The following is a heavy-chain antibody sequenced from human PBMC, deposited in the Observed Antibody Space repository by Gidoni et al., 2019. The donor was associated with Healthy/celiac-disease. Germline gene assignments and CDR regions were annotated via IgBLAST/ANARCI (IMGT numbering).Heavy chain of an antibody. CDR2: IDPSDSYT. CDR1: GYSFTSYW. CDR3: ATTAPYYYDSSGYYFDY. V-gene: IGHV5-10-1*03. J-gene: IGHJ4*02. D-gene: IGHD3-22*01. Sequence: EVQLVQSGAEVKKPGESLRISCKGSGYSFTSYWISWVRQMPGKGLEWMGRIDPSDSYTNYSPSFQGHVTISADKSISTAYLQWSSLKASDTAMYYCATTAPYYYDSSGYYFDYWGQGTLVTVSS.